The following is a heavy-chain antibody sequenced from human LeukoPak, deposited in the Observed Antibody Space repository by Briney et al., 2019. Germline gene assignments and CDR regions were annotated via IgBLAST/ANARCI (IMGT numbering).Heavy chain of an antibody. D-gene: IGHD3-10*01. CDR3: AREDGFGYFDY. CDR2: IWYDGSNK. CDR1: GFTFSSYG. Sequence: GRSLRLSCAASGFTFSSYGMHWVRQAPGKGLEWVAVIWYDGSNKYYADSVKGRFTISRDNSKNTLYLQMNSLRAEDTAVYYCAREDGFGYFDYWGRGTLVTVSS. J-gene: IGHJ4*02. V-gene: IGHV3-33*01.